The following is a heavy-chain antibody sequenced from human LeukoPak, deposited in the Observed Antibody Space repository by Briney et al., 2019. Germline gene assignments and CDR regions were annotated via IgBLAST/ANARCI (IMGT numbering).Heavy chain of an antibody. CDR3: ARGSVLFSLDY. CDR1: GYTFTDYY. D-gene: IGHD1-1*01. CDR2: VNPNTGGP. V-gene: IGHV1-2*02. J-gene: IGHJ4*02. Sequence: ASVKISCKASGYTFTDYYMHWVRQAPGQGLEWMGWVNPNTGGPNYAQQFQGRVTMTRDTTISTAHMELSGLRSDDTAVYYCARGSVLFSLDYWGQGNPVTVSS.